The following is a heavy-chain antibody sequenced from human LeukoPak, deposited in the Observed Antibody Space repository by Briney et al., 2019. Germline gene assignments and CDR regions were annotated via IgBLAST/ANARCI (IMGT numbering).Heavy chain of an antibody. CDR1: GYSISSGYY. CDR2: IYHSGST. J-gene: IGHJ4*02. D-gene: IGHD3-3*01. V-gene: IGHV4-38-2*01. Sequence: PSETLSLTCAVSGYSISSGYYWGWIRQPPGKGLEWIGSIYHSGSTYYNPSLKSRVTISVDTSKNQFSLKLSSVTAADTAVYYCARAPPVRGDFCSGYSPPDGYWGQGTLVTVSS. CDR3: ARAPPVRGDFCSGYSPPDGY.